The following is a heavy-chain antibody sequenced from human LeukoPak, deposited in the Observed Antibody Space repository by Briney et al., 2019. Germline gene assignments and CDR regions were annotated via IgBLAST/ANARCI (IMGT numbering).Heavy chain of an antibody. CDR3: AKDQRLDWNDLSAFDI. CDR1: GLTISSYS. Sequence: GGSLRLSCAASGLTISSYSMNWVRQAPGKGLQWVSYISSSSSTIYYADSVKGRFTIPRDNAKNSLYLQMNSPRAEDTAVYYCAKDQRLDWNDLSAFDIWGQGTMVTVSS. CDR2: ISSSSSTI. D-gene: IGHD1-1*01. J-gene: IGHJ3*02. V-gene: IGHV3-48*01.